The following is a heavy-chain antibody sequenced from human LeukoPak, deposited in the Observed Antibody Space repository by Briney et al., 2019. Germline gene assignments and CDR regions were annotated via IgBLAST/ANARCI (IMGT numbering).Heavy chain of an antibody. CDR3: ARDGQYSSGWYDFSYKPEAIDY. J-gene: IGHJ4*02. D-gene: IGHD6-19*01. CDR1: GYTFTSYD. CDR2: MNPNSDNT. Sequence: ASVKVSCKASGYTFTSYDINWVRHATGQGLEWMGWMNPNSDNTGYAQKFQGRVTMTRNTSISTAYMELSSLRSEDTAVYYCARDGQYSSGWYDFSYKPEAIDYWGQGTLVTVSS. V-gene: IGHV1-8*01.